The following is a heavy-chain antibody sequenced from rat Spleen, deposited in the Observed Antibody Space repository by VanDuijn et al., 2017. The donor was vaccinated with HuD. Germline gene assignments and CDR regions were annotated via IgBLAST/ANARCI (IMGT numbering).Heavy chain of an antibody. Sequence: FTISRDNAKNTLYLQMDSLRSEDTATYYCARHVGPQDYWGQGVMVTVSS. J-gene: IGHJ2*01. V-gene: IGHV5-25*01. D-gene: IGHD5-1*01. CDR3: ARHVGPQDY.